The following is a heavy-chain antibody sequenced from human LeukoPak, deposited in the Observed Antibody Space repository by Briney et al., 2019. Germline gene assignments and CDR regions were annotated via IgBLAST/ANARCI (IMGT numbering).Heavy chain of an antibody. Sequence: SETLSLTCTVSGGSISSYYWSWIRQPPGKGLEWIGYIYYSGSTNYNPSLKSRVTISVDTSKNQFSLKLSSVTAADTAVYYCARCVPAAADYYYYMDVWGKGTTVTVSS. CDR3: ARCVPAAADYYYYMDV. J-gene: IGHJ6*03. CDR2: IYYSGST. V-gene: IGHV4-59*01. CDR1: GGSISSYY. D-gene: IGHD2-2*01.